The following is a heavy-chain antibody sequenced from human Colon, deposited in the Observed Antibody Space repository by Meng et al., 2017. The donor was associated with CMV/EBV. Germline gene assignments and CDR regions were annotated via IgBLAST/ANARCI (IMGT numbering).Heavy chain of an antibody. Sequence: SCATSGFTFGSYIVHWVRQDPGEELGWGAAMSTERRNIYYPDSVRDRFIISRDNSKNIVYLQMNSLRPGDTAVYYCAGEPSFGDYDYWGQGTLVTVSS. CDR1: GFTFGSYI. CDR2: MSTERRNI. J-gene: IGHJ4*02. CDR3: AGEPSFGDYDY. V-gene: IGHV3-30-3*01. D-gene: IGHD4-17*01.